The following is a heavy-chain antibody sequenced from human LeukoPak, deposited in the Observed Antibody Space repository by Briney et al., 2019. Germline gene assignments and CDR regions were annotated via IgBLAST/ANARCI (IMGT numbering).Heavy chain of an antibody. CDR2: ISSSSSYI. J-gene: IGHJ4*02. Sequence: PGGSLRLSCAASGFTFSSYSMNWVRQAPGKGLEWVSSISSSSSYIYYVDSVKGRFTISRDNARNSLFLQMNSLRAEDTAVYYCARVGGAFDYWGQGTLVTVSS. CDR3: ARVGGAFDY. D-gene: IGHD1-26*01. CDR1: GFTFSSYS. V-gene: IGHV3-21*01.